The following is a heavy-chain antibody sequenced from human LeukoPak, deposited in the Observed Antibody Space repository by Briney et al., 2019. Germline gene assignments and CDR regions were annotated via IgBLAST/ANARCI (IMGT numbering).Heavy chain of an antibody. CDR1: GYTLTELS. CDR2: FDPEDGET. D-gene: IGHD2-15*01. CDR3: ATLYPSVVAATGGY. Sequence: GASVKVSCKVSGYTLTELSMHWVRQAPGQGLEWMGGFDPEDGETIYAQKFQGRVTMTEDTSTDTAYMELSSLRSEDTAVYYCATLYPSVVAATGGYWGQGTLVTVSS. J-gene: IGHJ4*02. V-gene: IGHV1-24*01.